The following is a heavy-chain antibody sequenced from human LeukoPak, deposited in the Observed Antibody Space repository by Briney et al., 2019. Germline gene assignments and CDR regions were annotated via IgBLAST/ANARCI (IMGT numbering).Heavy chain of an antibody. Sequence: GESLNISCKASGYTFTTYWIGWVRQMPGKGLEWMGIIYPGDSDTRYSPSFQGQVTISADKSISTAYLQWSSLKASDIAMYYCARTGYSSGWYGGFDYWGQGTLVTVSS. J-gene: IGHJ4*02. CDR2: IYPGDSDT. CDR1: GYTFTTYW. V-gene: IGHV5-51*01. D-gene: IGHD6-19*01. CDR3: ARTGYSSGWYGGFDY.